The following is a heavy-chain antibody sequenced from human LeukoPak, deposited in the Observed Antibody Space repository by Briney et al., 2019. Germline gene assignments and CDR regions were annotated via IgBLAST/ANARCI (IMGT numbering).Heavy chain of an antibody. Sequence: ASVKVSCKASGYTFTSYGISWVRQAPGQGLEWMGWISAYSGNTNYAQKLQGRVTMTTDTSTSTAYMELRSLRSDDTAVYYCARGSRTVAGTSYDAFDIWGQGTMVTVSS. J-gene: IGHJ3*02. CDR3: ARGSRTVAGTSYDAFDI. V-gene: IGHV1-18*01. CDR1: GYTFTSYG. D-gene: IGHD6-19*01. CDR2: ISAYSGNT.